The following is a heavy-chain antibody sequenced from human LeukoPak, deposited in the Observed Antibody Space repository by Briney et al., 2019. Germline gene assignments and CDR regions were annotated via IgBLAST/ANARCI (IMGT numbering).Heavy chain of an antibody. CDR1: GYTFTGYY. D-gene: IGHD3-3*01. V-gene: IGHV1-2*02. J-gene: IGHJ4*02. Sequence: GASVKVSCKASGYTFTGYYMHWVRQAPGQGLEGRGWINPNSGGTNYAQKFQGRVTMTRDTSISTAYMELSRLRSDDTAVYYCTRPNTPYDFWSGSCPEFDYWGQGTLVTVSS. CDR3: TRPNTPYDFWSGSCPEFDY. CDR2: INPNSGGT.